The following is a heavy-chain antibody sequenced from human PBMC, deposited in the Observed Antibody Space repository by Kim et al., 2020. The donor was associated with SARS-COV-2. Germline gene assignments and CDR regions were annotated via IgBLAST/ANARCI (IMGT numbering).Heavy chain of an antibody. Sequence: GGSLRLSCAASGFTFNDHWRTWVRQAPEKGLEWVANIKQDGSDKYYADSVKGRFTISRDNAKNVLYVQLDSLRVEDTAVYHCARGRYTSGWYPDYFDYWGQGTLVTVSS. CDR1: GFTFNDHW. D-gene: IGHD6-19*01. J-gene: IGHJ4*02. V-gene: IGHV3-7*01. CDR2: IKQDGSDK. CDR3: ARGRYTSGWYPDYFDY.